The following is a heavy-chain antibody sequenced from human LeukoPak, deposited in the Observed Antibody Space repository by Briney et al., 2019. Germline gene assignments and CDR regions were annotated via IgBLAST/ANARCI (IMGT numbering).Heavy chain of an antibody. D-gene: IGHD6-6*01. CDR1: GGSLSSYY. CDR3: AREGGIAARYY. Sequence: PSETLSLTCTVSGGSLSSYYWSWIRQPAGKGLEWIGRVYTSGSTNYNPSLKSRVTISVDRSKNQFSLKLSSVTAADTAVYYCAREGGIAARYYWGQGTLVTVSS. CDR2: VYTSGST. V-gene: IGHV4-4*07. J-gene: IGHJ4*02.